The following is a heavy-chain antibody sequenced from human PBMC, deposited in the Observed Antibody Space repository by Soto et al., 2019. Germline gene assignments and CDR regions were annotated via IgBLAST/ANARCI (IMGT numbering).Heavy chain of an antibody. Sequence: GASLKISCTASGYSFTTYWINWVRQLPGKGLEWMGKIDPSGSDTTYSPSFQGHVTISADRSITTAYLQWSSLKASDTAMYYCARLGHDYSNSGMDVWGQGTTVTVSS. CDR2: IDPSGSDT. J-gene: IGHJ6*02. V-gene: IGHV5-10-1*01. D-gene: IGHD4-4*01. CDR3: ARLGHDYSNSGMDV. CDR1: GYSFTTYW.